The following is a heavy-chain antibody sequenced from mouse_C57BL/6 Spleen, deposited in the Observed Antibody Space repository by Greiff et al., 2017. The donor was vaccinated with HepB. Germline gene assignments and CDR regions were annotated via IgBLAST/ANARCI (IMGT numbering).Heavy chain of an antibody. CDR2: INPNNGGT. Sequence: EVQLQQSGPELVKPGASVKISCKASGYTFTDYYMNWVKQSHGKSLEWIGDINPNNGGTSYNQKFKGKATLTVDKSSSTAYMELRSLTSEDSAVYYCASAAVGITPAYWGQGTLVTVSA. CDR1: GYTFTDYY. CDR3: ASAAVGITPAY. J-gene: IGHJ3*01. V-gene: IGHV1-26*01. D-gene: IGHD1-1*01.